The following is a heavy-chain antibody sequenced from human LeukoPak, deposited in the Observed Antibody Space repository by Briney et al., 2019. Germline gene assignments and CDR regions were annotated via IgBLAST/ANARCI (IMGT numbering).Heavy chain of an antibody. CDR2: IKQDGSEK. J-gene: IGHJ4*02. V-gene: IGHV3-7*01. Sequence: GGSLRLSCAASGFTFSSYWMSWVRQAPGKGLEWVANIKQDGSEKYYVDSVKGRFTISRDNAKNSLYLQMNSLRAEDTAVYYCARGEYSSSLGMDYWGQGTLVTVSS. CDR3: ARGEYSSSLGMDY. D-gene: IGHD6-6*01. CDR1: GFTFSSYW.